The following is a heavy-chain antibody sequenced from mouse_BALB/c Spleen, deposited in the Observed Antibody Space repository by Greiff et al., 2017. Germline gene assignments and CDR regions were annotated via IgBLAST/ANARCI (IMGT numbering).Heavy chain of an antibody. Sequence: VQLQQSGAELVKPGASVKLSCTASGFNIKDTYMHWVKQRPEQGLEWIGRIDPANGNTKYDPKFQGKATITADTSSNTAYLQLSSLTSEDTAVYYCASRSISYYYAMDYWGQGTSVTVSS. CDR1: GFNIKDTY. V-gene: IGHV14-3*02. CDR3: ASRSISYYYAMDY. D-gene: IGHD1-2*01. J-gene: IGHJ4*01. CDR2: IDPANGNT.